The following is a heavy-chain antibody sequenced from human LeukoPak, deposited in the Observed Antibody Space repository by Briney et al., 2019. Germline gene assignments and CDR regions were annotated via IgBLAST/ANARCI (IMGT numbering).Heavy chain of an antibody. CDR3: ARGSSTWTDY. V-gene: IGHV4-34*01. D-gene: IGHD6-13*01. J-gene: IGHJ4*02. CDR2: INHSGST. CDR1: GGSFSGYY. Sequence: SETLSLTCAVYGGSFSGYYWSWIRQPPGKGLEWIGEINHSGSTNYNPSLKSRVTISVDTSKNQFSLKLSSVTAADTAVYYCARGSSTWTDYWGQGTLVTVSS.